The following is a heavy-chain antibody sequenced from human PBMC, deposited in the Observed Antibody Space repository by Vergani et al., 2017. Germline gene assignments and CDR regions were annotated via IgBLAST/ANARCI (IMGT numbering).Heavy chain of an antibody. CDR1: GGSIRSGDYY. Sequence: QLLLQESGPGLVKPSETLSLTCTVPGGSIRSGDYYWSWIRQPPGKGLEWIGYIYYSGSTNYNPSLKSRVTISVDTSKNQFSLKLSSVTAADTAVYYCATIGYRRWGYYFDYWGQGILVTVSS. D-gene: IGHD2-2*02. J-gene: IGHJ4*02. CDR2: IYYSGST. CDR3: ATIGYRRWGYYFDY. V-gene: IGHV4-61*08.